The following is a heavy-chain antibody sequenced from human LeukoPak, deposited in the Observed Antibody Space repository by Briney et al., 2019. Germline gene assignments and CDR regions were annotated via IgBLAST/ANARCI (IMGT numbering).Heavy chain of an antibody. V-gene: IGHV3-73*01. Sequence: PGGSLRLSCAASGFTFSGSAMHWVRQASGKGLEWVGRIRSKANSYATAYAASVKGRFTISRDDSKNTAYLQMNSLKTEDTAVYYCTRPPATYYYDSSGSLYGMDVWGQGTTVTVSS. CDR1: GFTFSGSA. D-gene: IGHD3-22*01. CDR2: IRSKANSYAT. J-gene: IGHJ6*02. CDR3: TRPPATYYYDSSGSLYGMDV.